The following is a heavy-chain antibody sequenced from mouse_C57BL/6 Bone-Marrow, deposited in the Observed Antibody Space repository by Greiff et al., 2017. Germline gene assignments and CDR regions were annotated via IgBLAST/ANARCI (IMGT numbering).Heavy chain of an antibody. Sequence: EVQLQQSGPVLVTPGASVKMSCKASGYTFTDYYMNWVQQTHGKSLEWIGVINPYNGGTSYNPTFTGQDTLTVDKSSSTDYMEINSLTTEDSAVYYGARDYYCGSSYVAWFAYWGQGTLVTVSA. CDR2: INPYNGGT. V-gene: IGHV1-19*01. J-gene: IGHJ3*01. D-gene: IGHD1-1*01. CDR1: GYTFTDYY. CDR3: ARDYYCGSSYVAWFAY.